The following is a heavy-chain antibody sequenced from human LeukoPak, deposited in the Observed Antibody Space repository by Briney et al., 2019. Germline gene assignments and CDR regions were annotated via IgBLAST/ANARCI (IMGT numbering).Heavy chain of an antibody. Sequence: GGSLRLSCAASGFTFDDYAMHWVRQAPGKGLEWVSGISWNSGSIGYADSVKGRFTISRDNAKNSLYLQMNSLRAEDTALYYCAKDIVVESWEAFDIWGQGTMVTVSS. CDR1: GFTFDDYA. CDR3: AKDIVVESWEAFDI. J-gene: IGHJ3*02. V-gene: IGHV3-9*01. CDR2: ISWNSGSI. D-gene: IGHD3-22*01.